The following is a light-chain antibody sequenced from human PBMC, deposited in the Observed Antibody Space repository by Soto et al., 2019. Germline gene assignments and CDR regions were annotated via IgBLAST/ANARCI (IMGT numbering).Light chain of an antibody. CDR1: RAISSW. CDR2: AAS. CDR3: QQRSNWPWT. V-gene: IGKV1-12*01. Sequence: DIQMTQSPSSVSASVGDRVTITCRASRAISSWLDWYQQKPGKAPKLLIYAASSLESGVPSRFSGSGSGTEFTLTISSLEPEDFAVYYCQQRSNWPWTFGQGTKVDIK. J-gene: IGKJ1*01.